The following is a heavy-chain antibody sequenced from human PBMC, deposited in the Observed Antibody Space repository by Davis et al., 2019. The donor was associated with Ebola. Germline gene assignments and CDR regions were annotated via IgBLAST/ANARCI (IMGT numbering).Heavy chain of an antibody. CDR1: GGTFSSYA. D-gene: IGHD5-18*01. CDR2: IIPILGIA. Sequence: AASVKVSCKASGGTFSSYAISWVRQAPGQGLEWMGRIIPILGIANYAQKFQGRVTITADKSTSTAYMELSSLRYEDTAVYYCATTGRGYSYGPAYWGQGTLVTVSS. J-gene: IGHJ4*02. CDR3: ATTGRGYSYGPAY. V-gene: IGHV1-69*04.